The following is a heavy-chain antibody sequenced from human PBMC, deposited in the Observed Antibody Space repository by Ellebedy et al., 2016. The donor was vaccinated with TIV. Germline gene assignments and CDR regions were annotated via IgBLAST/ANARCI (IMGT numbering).Heavy chain of an antibody. Sequence: GGSLRLXXAASGFSFSHAWMSWVRQAPGKGLEWVAFISADGDTIYYAKSVKGRFTISRDDADSSLSLQMNSLRGDDTAVYYCVAALDYWGQGTLVTVS. V-gene: IGHV3-11*04. CDR2: ISADGDTI. D-gene: IGHD6-25*01. CDR3: VAALDY. CDR1: GFSFSHAW. J-gene: IGHJ4*02.